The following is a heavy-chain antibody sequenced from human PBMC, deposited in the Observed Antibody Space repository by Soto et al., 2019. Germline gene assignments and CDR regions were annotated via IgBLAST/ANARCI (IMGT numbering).Heavy chain of an antibody. CDR1: GYTFTSYG. D-gene: IGHD3-22*01. V-gene: IGHV1-18*01. CDR2: ISAYNGNT. J-gene: IGHJ4*02. Sequence: ASVKVSCKASGYTFTSYGISWVRQAPGQGLEWMGWISAYNGNTNYAQKLQGRVTMTTDTSTSTAYMELRSLRSDDTAVYYCARDHYYDSSGYYSYFDYWGQGTMVTVYS. CDR3: ARDHYYDSSGYYSYFDY.